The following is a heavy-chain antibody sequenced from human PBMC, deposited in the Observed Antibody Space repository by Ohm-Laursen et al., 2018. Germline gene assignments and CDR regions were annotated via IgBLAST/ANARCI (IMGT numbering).Heavy chain of an antibody. CDR1: GFTFSNYW. Sequence: SLRLSCAASGFTFSNYWMSWVRQAPGKGLEWVANIKHDGSEKHYVGSVKGRFTISRDNAKNSVYLQMNSLRAEDTALYYCARTAEWNFLSGLYTPDKEYFQYWGQGTLVTVSS. CDR2: IKHDGSEK. D-gene: IGHD3-3*01. V-gene: IGHV3-7*01. CDR3: ARTAEWNFLSGLYTPDKEYFQY. J-gene: IGHJ1*01.